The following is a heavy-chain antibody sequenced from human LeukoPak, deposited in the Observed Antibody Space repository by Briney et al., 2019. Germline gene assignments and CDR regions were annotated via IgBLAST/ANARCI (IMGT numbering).Heavy chain of an antibody. CDR1: GFTFSNAW. CDR3: AKVEYSSLFDY. D-gene: IGHD6-6*01. V-gene: IGHV3-15*01. CDR2: IKSKTDGGTT. J-gene: IGHJ4*02. Sequence: PGGSLRLSCAASGFTFSNAWMSWVRQAPGKGLEWVGRIKSKTDGGTTDYAAPVKGRFTISRDDSKNTLYLQMNSLKTEDTAVYYCAKVEYSSLFDYWGQGTLVTVSS.